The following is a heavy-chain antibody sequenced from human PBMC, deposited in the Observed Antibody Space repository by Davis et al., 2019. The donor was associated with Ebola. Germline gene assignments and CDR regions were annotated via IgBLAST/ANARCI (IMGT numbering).Heavy chain of an antibody. D-gene: IGHD3-22*01. V-gene: IGHV1-18*04. Sequence: ASVKVSCKASGYTFTSYGISWVRQAPGQGLEWMGWISAYNGNTNYAQKLQGRLTMTTDTSTSTAYMELRSLRSDDTAVYYCARAIGYDSSGYYYRGFDYWGQGTLVTVSS. J-gene: IGHJ4*02. CDR1: GYTFTSYG. CDR2: ISAYNGNT. CDR3: ARAIGYDSSGYYYRGFDY.